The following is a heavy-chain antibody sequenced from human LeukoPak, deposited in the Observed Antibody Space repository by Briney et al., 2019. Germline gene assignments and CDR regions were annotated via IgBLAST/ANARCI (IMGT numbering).Heavy chain of an antibody. CDR2: ISYDGSNK. CDR1: GFTFSSYA. V-gene: IGHV3-30*04. CDR3: ARDWGYYMDV. J-gene: IGHJ6*03. Sequence: PGGSLRLSCAASGFTFSSYAMHWVRQAPGKGLEWVAVISYDGSNKYYADSVKGRFTISRDNSKNTLYLQMNSLRAEDTAVYYCARDWGYYMDVWGKGTTVTVSS. D-gene: IGHD3-16*01.